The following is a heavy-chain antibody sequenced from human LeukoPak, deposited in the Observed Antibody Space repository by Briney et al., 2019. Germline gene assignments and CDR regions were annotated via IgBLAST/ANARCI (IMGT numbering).Heavy chain of an antibody. V-gene: IGHV4-59*01. CDR2: IYYSGST. Sequence: SETLSLTCTVSGGSISSYYWSWIRQPPGKGLEWIGYIYYSGSTNYNPSLKSRVTISVDTSKNQFSLKLSSVTAADTAVYYRARVITMVRGPLFDPWGQGTLVTVSS. CDR1: GGSISSYY. D-gene: IGHD3-10*01. J-gene: IGHJ5*02. CDR3: ARVITMVRGPLFDP.